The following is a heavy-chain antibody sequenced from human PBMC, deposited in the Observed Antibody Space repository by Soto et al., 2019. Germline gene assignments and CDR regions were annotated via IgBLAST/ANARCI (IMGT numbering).Heavy chain of an antibody. Sequence: GGSLRLSCAASGFTVSTKYMSWVRQAPGKGLEWVSVIYSGGSTFYADSVRGRFTISRDNSKNTVNLQMNSLRAEDTAVYYCAKGQLFVDYWGQGTLVTVSS. D-gene: IGHD3-10*01. J-gene: IGHJ4*02. CDR3: AKGQLFVDY. CDR2: IYSGGST. V-gene: IGHV3-66*01. CDR1: GFTVSTKY.